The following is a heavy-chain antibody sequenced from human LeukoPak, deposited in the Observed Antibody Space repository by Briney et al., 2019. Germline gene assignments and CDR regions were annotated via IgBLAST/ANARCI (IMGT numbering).Heavy chain of an antibody. D-gene: IGHD3-22*01. CDR2: INPNSGGT. CDR3: ARVYYDSSGYPGRDYYYYMDV. J-gene: IGHJ6*03. CDR1: GYTFTGYY. Sequence: ASVKVSCKASGYTFTGYYMHWVRQAPGQGLEWMGWINPNSGGTNYAQKFQGRVTMTRDTSISTAYMELSRLRSDDTAVYYCARVYYDSSGYPGRDYYYYMDVWGKGTTVTISS. V-gene: IGHV1-2*02.